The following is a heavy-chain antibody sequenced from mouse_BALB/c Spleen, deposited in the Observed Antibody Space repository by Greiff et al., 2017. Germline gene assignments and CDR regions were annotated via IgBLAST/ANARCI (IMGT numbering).Heavy chain of an antibody. CDR1: GFTFSSFG. V-gene: IGHV5-17*02. D-gene: IGHD2-3*01. Sequence: EVQGVESGGGLVQPGGSRKLSCAASGFTFSSFGMHWVRQAPEKGLEWVAYISSGSSTIYYADTVKGRFTISRDNPKNTLFLQMTSLRSEDTAMYYCARSRDGYYGGAMDYWGQGTSVTVSS. J-gene: IGHJ4*01. CDR2: ISSGSSTI. CDR3: ARSRDGYYGGAMDY.